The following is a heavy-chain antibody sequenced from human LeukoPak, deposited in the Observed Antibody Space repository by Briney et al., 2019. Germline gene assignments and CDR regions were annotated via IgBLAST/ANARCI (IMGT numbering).Heavy chain of an antibody. Sequence: PAETLSLTCAVYGGSFSGYYWSWIRQLPGKGLEWIGEINHSGSTNYNPSLKSRVTISVDTSKNQFSLKLSSVTAADTAVYYCARHVYGSGFYYYYYYMDVWGKGTTVTISS. J-gene: IGHJ6*03. CDR1: GGSFSGYY. CDR2: INHSGST. CDR3: ARHVYGSGFYYYYYYMDV. D-gene: IGHD3-10*01. V-gene: IGHV4-34*01.